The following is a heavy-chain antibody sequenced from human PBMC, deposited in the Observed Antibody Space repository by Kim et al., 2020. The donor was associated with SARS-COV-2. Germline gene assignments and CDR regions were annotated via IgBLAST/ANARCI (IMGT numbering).Heavy chain of an antibody. V-gene: IGHV3-23*01. J-gene: IGHJ3*02. CDR2: ISGSGGST. CDR1: GFTFSSYA. Sequence: GGSLRLSCAASGFTFSSYAMSWVRQAPGKGLEWVSAISGSGGSTYYADSVKGRFTISRDNSKNTLYLQMNSLRAEDTAVYYCAKGVAGNFQTLDAFDIWGQGTMVTVSS. CDR3: AKGVAGNFQTLDAFDI. D-gene: IGHD6-19*01.